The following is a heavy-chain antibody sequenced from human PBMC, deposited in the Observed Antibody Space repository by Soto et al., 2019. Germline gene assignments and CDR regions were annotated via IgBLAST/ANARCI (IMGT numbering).Heavy chain of an antibody. Sequence: SETLSLTCPVSGDSISGSYSYLACLRHAPGKGPEWRGSHPYTRFTPYDPSLESRVPVAGDTSKSQFSLKLSAVTGADTAVYYCATSQKGYNWKYFDQWGQGALVTVS. CDR1: GDSISGSYSY. D-gene: IGHD1-20*01. V-gene: IGHV4-39*01. CDR3: ATSQKGYNWKYFDQ. J-gene: IGHJ4*02. CDR2: HPYTRFT.